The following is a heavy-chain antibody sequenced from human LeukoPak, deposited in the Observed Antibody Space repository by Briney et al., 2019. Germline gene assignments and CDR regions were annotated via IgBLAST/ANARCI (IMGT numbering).Heavy chain of an antibody. V-gene: IGHV3-23*01. CDR1: GFTFSSYA. Sequence: GGSLRLSCAASGFTFSSYAMSWVRQAPGKGLEWVSAISGSGGSTYYADSVKGRFTISRDNCKNTLYLQMNSLRAEDTAVYYCASTYDSSGYYYGDDAFDIWGQGTMVTVS. CDR3: ASTYDSSGYYYGDDAFDI. J-gene: IGHJ3*02. CDR2: ISGSGGST. D-gene: IGHD3-22*01.